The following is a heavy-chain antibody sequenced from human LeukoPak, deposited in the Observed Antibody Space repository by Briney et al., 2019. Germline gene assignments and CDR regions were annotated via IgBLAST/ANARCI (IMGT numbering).Heavy chain of an antibody. Sequence: ASVKVSCKASGYIFTNYYLHWVRQAPGQGLEWMGVSNPSNPSGGSKSYAQKFQGRVTMTRDTSTSTVHMELRSLRSDDTAVYYCARGSMVRGVIIGSLVYWGQGTLVTVSS. CDR3: ARGSMVRGVIIGSLVY. V-gene: IGHV1-46*01. CDR1: GYIFTNYY. J-gene: IGHJ4*02. CDR2: SNPSNPSGGSK. D-gene: IGHD3-10*01.